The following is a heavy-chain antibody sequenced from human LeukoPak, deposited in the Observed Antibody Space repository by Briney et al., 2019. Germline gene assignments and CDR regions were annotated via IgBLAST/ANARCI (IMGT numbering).Heavy chain of an antibody. V-gene: IGHV4-61*01. J-gene: IGHJ5*02. CDR3: AREGGYDFWSGLNWFDP. CDR1: GGSISSSSYN. Sequence: SETLSLTCTVSGGSISSSSYNWGWIRQPPGKGLEWIGDIYYSGSTNYNPSLKSGVTISVDTSKNPLYLKLCSVTAADTAVYYCAREGGYDFWSGLNWFDPWGQGTLVTVSS. CDR2: IYYSGST. D-gene: IGHD3-3*01.